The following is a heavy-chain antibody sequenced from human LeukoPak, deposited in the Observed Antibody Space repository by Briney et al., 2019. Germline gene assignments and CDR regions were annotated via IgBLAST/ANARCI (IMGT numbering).Heavy chain of an antibody. V-gene: IGHV4-39*07. Sequence: SETLSLTCTVSGASISNNNYYWGWIRQPPGKGLEWIGNIYYSGSTYYNPSLKSRVTISVDTSKNQFSLKMSSVTAADTAVYYCARDLKLDGSSGYYAFDIWGQGTMVTVSS. J-gene: IGHJ3*02. CDR3: ARDLKLDGSSGYYAFDI. CDR1: GASISNNNYY. CDR2: IYYSGST. D-gene: IGHD3-22*01.